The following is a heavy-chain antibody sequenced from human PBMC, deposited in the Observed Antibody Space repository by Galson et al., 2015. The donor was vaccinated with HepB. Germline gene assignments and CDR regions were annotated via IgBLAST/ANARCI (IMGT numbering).Heavy chain of an antibody. CDR3: ARGAVILTGLEVN. Sequence: TLSLTCTVSGGSISSDSYYWSWIRQPAGKGLEWIGRIYTSGSTNYNPSLKSRVTMSVDTSKNQFSLKLSSVTAADTAVYYCARGAVILTGLEVNWGQGTLVTVSS. CDR1: GGSISSDSYY. J-gene: IGHJ4*02. D-gene: IGHD3-9*01. CDR2: IYTSGST. V-gene: IGHV4-61*02.